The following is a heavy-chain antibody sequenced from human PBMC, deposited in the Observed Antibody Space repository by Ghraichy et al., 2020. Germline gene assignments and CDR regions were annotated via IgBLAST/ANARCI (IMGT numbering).Heavy chain of an antibody. CDR2: IYFSGNT. Sequence: SQTLSLTCTVSGGSINNSPYHWGWIRQSPGKGLEWIGSIYFSGNTYYNPSLKSRVTMSVDTSKNHFSLKLNSVTAADTAVYFCAKGTAEQWLVFDYWGQGILVTVSS. D-gene: IGHD6-19*01. V-gene: IGHV4-39*07. CDR3: AKGTAEQWLVFDY. CDR1: GGSINNSPYH. J-gene: IGHJ4*02.